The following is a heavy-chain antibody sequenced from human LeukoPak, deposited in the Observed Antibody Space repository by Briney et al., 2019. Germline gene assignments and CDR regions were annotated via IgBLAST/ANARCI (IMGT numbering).Heavy chain of an antibody. V-gene: IGHV4-34*01. CDR2: INHSGST. CDR1: GGSFSGYY. J-gene: IGHJ4*02. CDR3: ARSKH. Sequence: PSETLSLTCAVYGGSFSGYYWSWIRQPPGKGPEWIGEINHSGSTNYNPSLKSRVTISVDTSKNQFSLKLSSVTAADTAVYYCARSKHWGQGTLVTVSS.